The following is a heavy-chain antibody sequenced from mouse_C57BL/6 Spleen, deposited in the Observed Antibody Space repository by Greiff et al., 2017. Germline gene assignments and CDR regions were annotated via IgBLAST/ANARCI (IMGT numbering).Heavy chain of an antibody. D-gene: IGHD2-3*01. CDR3: TDDGYYFYAMDY. J-gene: IGHJ4*01. V-gene: IGHV6-3*01. CDR2: IRLKSDNYAT. Sequence: EVNLVESGGGLVQPGGSMKLSCVASGFTFSNYWMNWVRQSPEKGLEWVAQIRLKSDNYATHYAESGKGRFTISRDDSKSSVYLQMNNLRADNTVIYYCTDDGYYFYAMDYWGQGTSVTVSS. CDR1: GFTFSNYW.